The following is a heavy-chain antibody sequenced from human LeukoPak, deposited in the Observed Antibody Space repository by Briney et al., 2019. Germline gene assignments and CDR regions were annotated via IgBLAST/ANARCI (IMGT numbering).Heavy chain of an antibody. D-gene: IGHD4-17*01. Sequence: PSQTLSLTCTVSGGSISSGGYYWSWIRQPAGKGLEWIGRIYTSGSTNYNPSLKSRVTISVDTSKNQFSLKLSSVTAADTAVYYCARGPYGDYESGRREWFDPWGQGTLVTVSS. CDR2: IYTSGST. J-gene: IGHJ5*02. CDR1: GGSISSGGYY. CDR3: ARGPYGDYESGRREWFDP. V-gene: IGHV4-61*02.